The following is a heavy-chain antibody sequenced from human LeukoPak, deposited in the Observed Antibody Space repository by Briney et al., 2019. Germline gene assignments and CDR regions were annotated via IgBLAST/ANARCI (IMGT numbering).Heavy chain of an antibody. CDR2: INPSGGST. J-gene: IGHJ6*02. D-gene: IGHD6-13*01. CDR3: ARVRIGQQLDKYYYYAMDV. V-gene: IGHV1-46*01. Sequence: ASVKVSCKASGYTFTSYYMHWVRQAPGQGLEWMGIINPSGGSTSYAQKFQGRVTMTRDTSISTAYMEVSRLRSDDTAVYYCARVRIGQQLDKYYYYAMDVWGQGTTVTVSS. CDR1: GYTFTSYY.